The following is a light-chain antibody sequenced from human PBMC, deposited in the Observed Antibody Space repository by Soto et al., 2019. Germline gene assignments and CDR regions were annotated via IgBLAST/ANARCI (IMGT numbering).Light chain of an antibody. J-gene: IGKJ3*01. CDR1: QSINSRY. CDR2: GAS. V-gene: IGKV3-20*01. Sequence: EIVLTQSPGTLSLSPGERATLSCRASQSINSRYLAWYQQKPGQAPRLLIYGASSRATGIPDRFSGSGSGTDFTLTISSLDPEDFAVYYCQQFGSSPGFTFGPGTKVDIK. CDR3: QQFGSSPGFT.